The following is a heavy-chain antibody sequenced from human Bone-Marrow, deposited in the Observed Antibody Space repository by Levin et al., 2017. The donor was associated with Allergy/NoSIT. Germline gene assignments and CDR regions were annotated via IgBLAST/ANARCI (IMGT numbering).Heavy chain of an antibody. CDR2: IYHTGTT. CDR3: TTITTGTTDP. J-gene: IGHJ5*02. Sequence: SQTLSLTCTVSGSSISSAYHWGWIRQPPGKGLEWIGSIYHTGTTYYNPSLKSRVTISVDTSKNQFSLKVSSVTAADTAVYYCTTITTGTTDPWGQGTLVTVSS. D-gene: IGHD1-1*01. CDR1: GSSISSAYH. V-gene: IGHV4-38-2*02.